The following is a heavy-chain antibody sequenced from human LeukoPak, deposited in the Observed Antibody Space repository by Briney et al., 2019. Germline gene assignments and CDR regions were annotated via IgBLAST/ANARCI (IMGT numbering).Heavy chain of an antibody. J-gene: IGHJ4*02. CDR3: ARGRRDGYNWYYFDY. Sequence: GASVKVSCKASGYTFTSYGISWVRQAPGQGLEWMGWISAYNGNTNYAQKLQGRVTMTTDTSTSTAYMELRSLRSDDTAVYYCARGRRDGYNWYYFDYWGQGTLVTVSS. CDR1: GYTFTSYG. CDR2: ISAYNGNT. D-gene: IGHD5-24*01. V-gene: IGHV1-18*01.